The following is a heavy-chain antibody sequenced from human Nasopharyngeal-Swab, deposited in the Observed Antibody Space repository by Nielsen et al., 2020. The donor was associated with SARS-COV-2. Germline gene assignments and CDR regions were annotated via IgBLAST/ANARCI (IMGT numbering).Heavy chain of an antibody. CDR1: GFTFSTYS. D-gene: IGHD6-19*01. J-gene: IGHJ4*02. V-gene: IGHV3-21*06. CDR3: ARLPSAWGRRDFDY. CDR2: ISSSVSYI. Sequence: GGSLRLSCAASGFTFSTYSMIWVRQAPAKGLEWVSWISSSVSYIYYADSVKGRFTISRDNAKNALYLQMSNLRAEDTAVYYCARLPSAWGRRDFDYWGQGTLVTVSS.